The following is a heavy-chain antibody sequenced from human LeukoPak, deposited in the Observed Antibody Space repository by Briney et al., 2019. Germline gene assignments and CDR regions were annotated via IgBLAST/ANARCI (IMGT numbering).Heavy chain of an antibody. CDR3: AKEATRRGYYYYSYMDV. CDR2: ISGDGGST. J-gene: IGHJ6*03. V-gene: IGHV3-43*01. D-gene: IGHD1-1*01. Sequence: LPGGSLRLSCAASGFTFDDYTMHWVRQAPGKGLEWVSLISGDGGSTYYADSVKGRFTISRDNSKNSLYLQMNSLRTEDTALYYCAKEATRRGYYYYSYMDVWGKGTTVTVSS. CDR1: GFTFDDYT.